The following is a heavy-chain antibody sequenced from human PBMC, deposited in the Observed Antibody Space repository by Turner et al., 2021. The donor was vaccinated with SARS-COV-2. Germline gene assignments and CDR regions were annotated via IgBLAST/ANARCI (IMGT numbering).Heavy chain of an antibody. CDR1: GGSFSGYY. CDR2: IHPSGTT. Sequence: QVQLHPWGAGLLKPSETLSLTCAVYGGSFSGYYWTWIRQPPEKGLEWIGEIHPSGTTYHNPSLKGRVTMSVDTSKNQFYLKVSSVSAADTAVYYCAKGDDSRKSGLLWGQGTLVTVSS. D-gene: IGHD2-15*01. V-gene: IGHV4-34*01. CDR3: AKGDDSRKSGLL. J-gene: IGHJ4*02.